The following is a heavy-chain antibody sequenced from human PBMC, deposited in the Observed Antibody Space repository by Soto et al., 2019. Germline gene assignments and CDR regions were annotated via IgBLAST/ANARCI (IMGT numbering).Heavy chain of an antibody. Sequence: SETQSLTCTVPGDSITDGDYSWSWIRQPPGKDLGWIAYIYYNGIIHYTQSLKSRVTISLDPSKNQFSLTMTSVTDADTAVYSCARGIQEGFDPWGQGTLVTVSS. CDR3: ARGIQEGFDP. D-gene: IGHD5-18*01. V-gene: IGHV4-30-4*01. J-gene: IGHJ5*02. CDR1: GDSITDGDYS. CDR2: IYYNGII.